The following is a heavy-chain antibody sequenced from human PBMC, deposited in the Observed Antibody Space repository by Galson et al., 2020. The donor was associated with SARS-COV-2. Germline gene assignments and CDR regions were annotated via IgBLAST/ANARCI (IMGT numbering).Heavy chain of an antibody. CDR3: ARLASISEDSSDY. Sequence: SETLSLPCTVSGGSITSYYWSWIRQPPGKGLEWIGYIYYSGSTNYNPSLKSRVTISVDTSKNQFSLKLSSVTAAGTAVDYCARLASISEDSSDYWGQGTLVTVSS. J-gene: IGHJ4*02. V-gene: IGHV4-59*08. CDR2: IYYSGST. D-gene: IGHD2-21*01. CDR1: GGSITSYY.